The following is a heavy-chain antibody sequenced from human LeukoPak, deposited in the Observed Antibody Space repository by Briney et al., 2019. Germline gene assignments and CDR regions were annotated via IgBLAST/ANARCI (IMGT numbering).Heavy chain of an antibody. D-gene: IGHD6-13*01. CDR1: GFTFSRYG. V-gene: IGHV3-33*01. J-gene: IGHJ4*02. CDR3: ARGGPYISSWYYFDY. CDR2: IWYDGSNK. Sequence: GGSLRLSCAASGFTFSRYGMHWVRQAPGKGLEWVAVIWYDGSNKYYADSVKGRFTISRDNSKNTLYLQMNRLRAEDTAVYYCARGGPYISSWYYFDYWGQGTLVTVSS.